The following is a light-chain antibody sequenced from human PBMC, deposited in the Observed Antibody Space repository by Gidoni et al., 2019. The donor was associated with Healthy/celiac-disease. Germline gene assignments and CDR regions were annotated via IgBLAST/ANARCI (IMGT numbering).Light chain of an antibody. J-gene: IGKJ3*01. CDR3: QQRSNWLFT. CDR2: DAS. CDR1: QSVSSY. Sequence: IALTQSPATLSLSPGERATLSCRASQSVSSYLAWYQQKPGQAPRLLIYDASNRATGIPARFSGSGSGTDFTLTISSLEPEDFAVYYCQQRSNWLFTFGPGTKVDIK. V-gene: IGKV3-11*01.